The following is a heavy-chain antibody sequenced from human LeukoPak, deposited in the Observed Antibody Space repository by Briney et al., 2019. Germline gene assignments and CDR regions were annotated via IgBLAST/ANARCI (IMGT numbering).Heavy chain of an antibody. D-gene: IGHD6-13*01. CDR3: ARDHSSSWNYFDC. Sequence: GPLRLSCAASGFTLSSYAMHWVRQAPGKGLEWVAVISYDGSSKSYADSVKGRLTIARDNPKNSLYLQMNSLRPEDTAVYYCARDHSSSWNYFDCWGQGTLVTVSS. V-gene: IGHV3-30-3*01. CDR2: ISYDGSSK. CDR1: GFTLSSYA. J-gene: IGHJ4*02.